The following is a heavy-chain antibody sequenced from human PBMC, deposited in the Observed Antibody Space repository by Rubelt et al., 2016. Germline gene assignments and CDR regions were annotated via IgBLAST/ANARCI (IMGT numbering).Heavy chain of an antibody. CDR3: ARHPGYAVAGHFDY. Sequence: QLQLQESGPGLVKPSETLSLTCTVSGGSIRSTSYYWGWIRQPPGKGLEWIGSIYYSGNTYYNPSTNRAPQSVVTISVEASKNQLSLKLSSVTAADTAVYYCARHPGYAVAGHFDYWGQGTLVTVSS. D-gene: IGHD6-19*01. V-gene: IGHV4-39*01. J-gene: IGHJ4*02. CDR2: IYYSGNT. CDR1: GGSIRSTSYY.